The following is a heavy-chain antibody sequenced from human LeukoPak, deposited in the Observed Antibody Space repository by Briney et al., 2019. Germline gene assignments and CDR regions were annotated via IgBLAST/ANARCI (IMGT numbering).Heavy chain of an antibody. V-gene: IGHV4-59*11. D-gene: IGHD5-18*01. CDR1: GVSMTTHH. J-gene: IGHJ4*02. Sequence: SEILSLTCTVSGVSMTTHHWNWIRQTPGKGLEWIGYVFDSGRTKENPSLKSRVTLSADTSKNQLSLRLSSVTAADTAVYYCTPIKRGNIFGYFDFWGQGILVTVSS. CDR3: TPIKRGNIFGYFDF. CDR2: VFDSGRT.